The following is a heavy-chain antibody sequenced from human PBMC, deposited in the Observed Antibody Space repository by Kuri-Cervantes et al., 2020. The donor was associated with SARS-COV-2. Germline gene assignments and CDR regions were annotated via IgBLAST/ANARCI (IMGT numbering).Heavy chain of an antibody. J-gene: IGHJ3*02. D-gene: IGHD5-24*01. Sequence: SETLSLTCTVSGGSISSSSYYWGWIRQPPGKGLEWIGSIYYSGSTYYNPSLKSRVTISVDTSENQFSLKLSSVTAADTAVYYCARQREMATIPDAFDIWGQGTMVTVSS. CDR3: ARQREMATIPDAFDI. CDR2: IYYSGST. V-gene: IGHV4-39*01. CDR1: GGSISSSSYY.